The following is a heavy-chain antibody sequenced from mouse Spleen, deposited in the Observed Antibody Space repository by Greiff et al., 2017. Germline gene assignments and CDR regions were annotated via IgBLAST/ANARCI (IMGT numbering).Heavy chain of an antibody. D-gene: IGHD3-1*01. CDR1: GYTFTSYD. CDR3: ARGGSSGYGFAY. J-gene: IGHJ3*01. Sequence: VQLQQSGPELVKPGASVKLSCKASGYTFTSYDINWVKQRPGQGLEWIGWIYPRDGSTNYNGKFKGKATLTADKSSSTAYMQLSSLTSEDSAVYFCARGGSSGYGFAYWGQGTLVTVSA. V-gene: IGHV1-85*01. CDR2: IYPRDGST.